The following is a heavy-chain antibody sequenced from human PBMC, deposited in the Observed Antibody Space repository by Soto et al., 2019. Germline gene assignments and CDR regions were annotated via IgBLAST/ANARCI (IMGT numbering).Heavy chain of an antibody. Sequence: SETLSLTCAVYGGSFSGYYWSWIRQPPGKGLEWIGEINHSGSTNYNPSLKSRVTISVDTSKNQFSLKLSSVTAADTAVYYCARLYGFSGFDYWGQGTLVTVSS. CDR3: ARLYGFSGFDY. CDR2: INHSGST. CDR1: GGSFSGYY. J-gene: IGHJ4*02. V-gene: IGHV4-34*01. D-gene: IGHD6-25*01.